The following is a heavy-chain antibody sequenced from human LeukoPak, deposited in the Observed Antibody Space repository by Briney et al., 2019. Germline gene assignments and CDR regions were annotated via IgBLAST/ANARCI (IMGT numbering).Heavy chain of an antibody. CDR3: ARGPQWLQSYYYGMDV. Sequence: PSETLSLTCAVYGGSFSGYYWRWIRQPPGKGLEWIGEINHSGSTNYNPSLKSRVTISVDTSKNQFSLKLSSVTAADTAVYYCARGPQWLQSYYYGMDVWGQGTTVTVSS. D-gene: IGHD6-19*01. V-gene: IGHV4-34*01. CDR1: GGSFSGYY. J-gene: IGHJ6*02. CDR2: INHSGST.